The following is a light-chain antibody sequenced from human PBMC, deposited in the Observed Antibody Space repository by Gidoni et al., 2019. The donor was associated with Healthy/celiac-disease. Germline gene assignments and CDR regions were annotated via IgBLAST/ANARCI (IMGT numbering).Light chain of an antibody. CDR2: DAS. CDR3: QQRSNWPPEVT. J-gene: IGKJ5*01. V-gene: IGKV3-11*01. CDR1: QSVSSY. Sequence: VLPQSPATLSLSPGERATLSCRAIQSVSSYLAWYQQKPGQAPRVLIYDASNRSTGIPARLSGSGSGTDFTLTISSLEPEDFAVDYCQQRSNWPPEVTFGQGTRLEIK.